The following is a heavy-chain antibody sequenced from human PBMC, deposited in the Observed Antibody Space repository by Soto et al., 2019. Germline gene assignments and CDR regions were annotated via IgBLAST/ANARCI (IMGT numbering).Heavy chain of an antibody. V-gene: IGHV3-53*01. CDR3: ARVDTYDYYYAMDV. CDR1: GFTVTSNY. Sequence: GGSLRLSCAASGFTVTSNYMNWVRQPPGKGLEWVSIIYSSGATYYADSVKGRFTISRDKSKNTLYLQMRNLRAEDTAIYYCARVDTYDYYYAMDVWGQGATVTVSS. CDR2: IYSSGAT. D-gene: IGHD5-18*01. J-gene: IGHJ6*02.